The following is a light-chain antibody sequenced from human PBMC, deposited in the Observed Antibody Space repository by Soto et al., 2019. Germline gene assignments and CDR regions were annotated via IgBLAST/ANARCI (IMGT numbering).Light chain of an antibody. CDR1: SNDIGDYDY. V-gene: IGLV2-14*03. J-gene: IGLJ2*01. CDR3: CSYTTSTAVI. CDR2: DVT. Sequence: QSALTQPASVSGSPGQSITISCTGTSNDIGDYDYVSWYQQHPGKAPKLMIYDVTYRPSGVSNRFSGSKSGNTASLTISGLQAEDEADYYCCSYTTSTAVIFGGGTKVTVL.